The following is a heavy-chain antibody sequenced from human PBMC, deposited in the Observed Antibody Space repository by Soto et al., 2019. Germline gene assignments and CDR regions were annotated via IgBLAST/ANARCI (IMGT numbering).Heavy chain of an antibody. Sequence: GGSLRLSCVASQFSFSSHWMTWVRQAPGKGLEWVANIKEDGTDKSYADSVKGRFTISRDDAKNSLYLQMNSLRAEDTAVYHCARGRSYRNDEDYWGQGTLVTVSS. CDR1: QFSFSSHW. V-gene: IGHV3-7*03. CDR3: ARGRSYRNDEDY. CDR2: IKEDGTDK. J-gene: IGHJ4*02. D-gene: IGHD3-16*02.